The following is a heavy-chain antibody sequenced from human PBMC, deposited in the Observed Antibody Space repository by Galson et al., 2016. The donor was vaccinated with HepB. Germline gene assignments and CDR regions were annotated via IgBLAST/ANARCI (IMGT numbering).Heavy chain of an antibody. D-gene: IGHD2-2*01. Sequence: SLRLSCAASGFTVSSNYMSWVHQAPGKRLEWVSIMYSGGTTYYADSVKGRFTIPKDNSKNTLYLQTNSLRAEDTAVYYCARAPVTSTTCCYYFDYWGQATLFTVTS. CDR3: ARAPVTSTTCCYYFDY. J-gene: IGHJ4*02. CDR2: MYSGGTT. V-gene: IGHV3-53*01. CDR1: GFTVSSNY.